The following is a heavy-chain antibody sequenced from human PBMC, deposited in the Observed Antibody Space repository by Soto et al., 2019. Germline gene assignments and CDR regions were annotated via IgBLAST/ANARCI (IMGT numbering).Heavy chain of an antibody. J-gene: IGHJ5*02. CDR1: GFTFRNYW. CDR2: INSDGGST. D-gene: IGHD6-19*01. Sequence: EVQLVESGGGLVQPGGSLRLSCAASGFTFRNYWMHWVRQVPGKGLVWVSRINSDGGSTSYADSVKGRFTISRDNAKNTVYLQMNSLRADDTAVYYCARLEVASTVRWFDPWGQGTLVTVSS. V-gene: IGHV3-74*01. CDR3: ARLEVASTVRWFDP.